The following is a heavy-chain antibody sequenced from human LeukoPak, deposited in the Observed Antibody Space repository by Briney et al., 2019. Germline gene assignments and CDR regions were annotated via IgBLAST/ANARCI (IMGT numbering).Heavy chain of an antibody. CDR3: ARGPFYYYYMDV. CDR1: GGSFSGYY. V-gene: IGHV4-34*01. J-gene: IGHJ6*03. CDR2: INHSGST. Sequence: SETLSLTCAVYGGSFSGYYWSWIRQPPGKGLEWIGEINHSGSTNYNPSLKSRVTISVDTSKNQFSLKLSSVTAADTAVYYCARGPFYYYYMDVWGKGTTVTVSS.